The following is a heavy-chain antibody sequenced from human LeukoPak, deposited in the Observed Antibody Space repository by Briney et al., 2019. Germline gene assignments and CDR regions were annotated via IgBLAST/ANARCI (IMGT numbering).Heavy chain of an antibody. J-gene: IGHJ4*02. CDR3: AKDMNYGSGSYPYFDY. V-gene: IGHV3-9*01. CDR1: GFTFDDYA. CDR2: ISWNSGSI. D-gene: IGHD3-10*01. Sequence: GGSLRLSCAASGFTFDDYAMHWVRQAPGKGLEWVSGISWNSGSIGYADSVKGRFTISRDNAKNSLYLQMNSLRAEDTALYYCAKDMNYGSGSYPYFDYWGQGTLVTVSS.